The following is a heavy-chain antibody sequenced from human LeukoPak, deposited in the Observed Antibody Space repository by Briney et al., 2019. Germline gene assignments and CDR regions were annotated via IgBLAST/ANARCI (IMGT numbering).Heavy chain of an antibody. J-gene: IGHJ3*02. D-gene: IGHD3-22*01. CDR2: ISGDGAST. CDR1: GFTFAIHA. Sequence: GGSLRLSCAASGFTFAIHAMTWVRQAPGKGLEWVSGISGDGASTHYAESVKGQFTISRDNSQNTLFLQMNSLRVEGTAVYYCAKEVYYFDTSGLYSFAFDIWGQGTMVTVPS. CDR3: AKEVYYFDTSGLYSFAFDI. V-gene: IGHV3-23*01.